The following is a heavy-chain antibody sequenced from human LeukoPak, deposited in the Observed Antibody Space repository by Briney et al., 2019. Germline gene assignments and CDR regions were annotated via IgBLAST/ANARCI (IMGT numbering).Heavy chain of an antibody. V-gene: IGHV1-69*04. CDR3: ARSHQYYYDSSGYYPLMN. J-gene: IGHJ4*02. CDR2: IIPIFGIA. D-gene: IGHD3-22*01. CDR1: GGTFSSYA. Sequence: ASVKVSCKASGGTFSSYAISWVRQAPGQGLEWMGRIIPIFGIANYAQKFQGRVTITADKSTSTAYMELSSLRSEDTAVYYCARSHQYYYDSSGYYPLMNWAQGTLVTVSS.